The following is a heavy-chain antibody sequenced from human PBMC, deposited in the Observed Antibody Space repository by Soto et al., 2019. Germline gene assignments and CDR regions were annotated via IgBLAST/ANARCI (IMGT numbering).Heavy chain of an antibody. D-gene: IGHD6-19*01. CDR3: ARDPLSYSSGWFSYYGMDV. J-gene: IGHJ6*02. CDR2: IYSGGST. Sequence: ESLSLTCTVSGGPFSSNYMSWVRQAPGKGLEWVSVIYSGGSTYYADSVKGRFTISRDNSKNTLYLQMNSLRAEDTAVYYCARDPLSYSSGWFSYYGMDVWGQGTTVTVSS. CDR1: GGPFSSNY. V-gene: IGHV3-53*01.